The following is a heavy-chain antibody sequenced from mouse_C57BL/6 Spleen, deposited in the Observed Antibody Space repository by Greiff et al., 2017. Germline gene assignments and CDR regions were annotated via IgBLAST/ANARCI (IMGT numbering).Heavy chain of an antibody. D-gene: IGHD2-4*01. CDR1: GYAFSSYW. CDR3: ARRDDYVSYFDY. V-gene: IGHV1-80*01. J-gene: IGHJ2*01. CDR2: IYPGDGDT. Sequence: VMLVESGAELVKPGASVKISCKASGYAFSSYWMNWVKQRPGKGLEWIGQIYPGDGDTNYNGKFKGKATLTADKSSSTAYMQLSSLTSEDSAVYFCARRDDYVSYFDYWGQGTTLTVSS.